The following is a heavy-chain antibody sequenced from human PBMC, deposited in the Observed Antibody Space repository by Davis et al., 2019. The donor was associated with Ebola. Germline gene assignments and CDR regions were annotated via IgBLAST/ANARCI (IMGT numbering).Heavy chain of an antibody. CDR3: ARGWLRRGMDV. CDR1: GDSVSINSAG. J-gene: IGHJ6*02. V-gene: IGHV6-1*01. D-gene: IGHD5-18*01. CDR2: TYYSSKWYN. Sequence: HSQTLSLTCAISGDSVSINSAGWNWIRQSPSRGLEWLGRTYYSSKWYNDYAVSVKSRITINPDTSKNQFSLQLNSVTPEDTALYYCARGWLRRGMDVWGEGTTVTV.